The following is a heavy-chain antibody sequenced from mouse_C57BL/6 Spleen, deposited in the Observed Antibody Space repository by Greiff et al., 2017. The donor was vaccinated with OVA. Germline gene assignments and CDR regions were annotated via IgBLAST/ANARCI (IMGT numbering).Heavy chain of an antibody. Sequence: QVQLQQPGAELVKPGASVKLSCKASGYTFTSYWMQWVKQRPGQGLEWIGEIDPSDSYTNYNQKFKGKATLTVDTSSSTAYMQLSSLTSEDSAVYYCARGGTTMVTTTANYYAMDYWGQGTSVTVSS. D-gene: IGHD2-2*01. V-gene: IGHV1-50*01. CDR2: IDPSDSYT. CDR1: GYTFTSYW. J-gene: IGHJ4*01. CDR3: ARGGTTMVTTTANYYAMDY.